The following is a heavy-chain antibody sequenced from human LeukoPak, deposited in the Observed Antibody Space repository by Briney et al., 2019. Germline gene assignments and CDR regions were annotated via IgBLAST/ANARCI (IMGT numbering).Heavy chain of an antibody. J-gene: IGHJ4*02. D-gene: IGHD1-1*01. CDR2: ISSSSSYI. Sequence: GGSPRLSCAASGFTFSSYSMNWVRQAPGKGLEWVSSISSSSSYIYYVDSVKGRFTISRDNAKNSLYLQMNSLRAEDTAVYYCARKGTTGTTAPYYFDYWGQGTLVTVSS. V-gene: IGHV3-21*01. CDR1: GFTFSSYS. CDR3: ARKGTTGTTAPYYFDY.